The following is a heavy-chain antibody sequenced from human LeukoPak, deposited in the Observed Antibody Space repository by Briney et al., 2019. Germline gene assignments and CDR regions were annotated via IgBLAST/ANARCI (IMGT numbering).Heavy chain of an antibody. J-gene: IGHJ1*01. D-gene: IGHD6-13*01. CDR3: AKDLSDSSSWLEYFQH. V-gene: IGHV3-30*18. Sequence: GGSLRLSCAASGFTFSSYGMHWVRQAPGKGLEWVAVISYDGSNKYYADPVKGRFTISRDNSKNTLYLQMNSLRAEGTAVYYCAKDLSDSSSWLEYFQHWGQGTLVTVSS. CDR1: GFTFSSYG. CDR2: ISYDGSNK.